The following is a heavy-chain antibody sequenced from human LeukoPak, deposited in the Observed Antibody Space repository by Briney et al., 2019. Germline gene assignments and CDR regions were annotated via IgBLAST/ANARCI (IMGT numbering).Heavy chain of an antibody. J-gene: IGHJ6*02. CDR3: ARDQQLVNPWYGGYYYYYGMDV. CDR2: ISGSGDNT. Sequence: GGSLRLSCAASGFTFSSYAMSWVRQVPGKGLEWVSVISGSGDNTYYADSVKGRFTISRDNSKNTLYLQMNSLRAEDTAVYYCARDQQLVNPWYGGYYYYYGMDVWGQGTTVTVSS. V-gene: IGHV3-23*01. D-gene: IGHD6-6*01. CDR1: GFTFSSYA.